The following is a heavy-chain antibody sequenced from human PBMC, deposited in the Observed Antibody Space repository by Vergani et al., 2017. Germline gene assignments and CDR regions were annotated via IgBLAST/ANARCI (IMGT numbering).Heavy chain of an antibody. CDR3: ARGDYGILTGYRY. J-gene: IGHJ4*02. CDR2: INPSGGHT. Sequence: QVQVVQSGAEVKKSGASVKVSCKTSGYTFSNYYMHWVRQAPGQGLEWMGIINPSGGHTNYAQKFQGRVTMTRDTSTSTVYMELSSLRSEDTAIYYCARGDYGILTGYRYLGQGTPGTVSA. CDR1: GYTFSNYY. D-gene: IGHD3-9*01. V-gene: IGHV1-46*03.